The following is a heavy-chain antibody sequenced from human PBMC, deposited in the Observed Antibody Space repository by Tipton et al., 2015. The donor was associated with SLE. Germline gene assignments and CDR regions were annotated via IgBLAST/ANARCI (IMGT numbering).Heavy chain of an antibody. Sequence: TLSLTCTVSGGSISSGASSWSWIRQPPGKGLEWMGYIYHTGSTYNNPSLKSRVTISVDTSKNQFSLKLSSVTAADTAVYYCARGSGYGYGDDAFDIWGQGTMVTVSS. CDR1: GGSISSGASS. CDR3: ARGSGYGYGDDAFDI. V-gene: IGHV4-30-2*01. J-gene: IGHJ3*02. CDR2: IYHTGST. D-gene: IGHD5-18*01.